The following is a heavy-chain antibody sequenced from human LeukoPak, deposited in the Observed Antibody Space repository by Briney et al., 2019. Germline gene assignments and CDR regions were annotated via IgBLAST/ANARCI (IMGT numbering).Heavy chain of an antibody. CDR3: ARMELASYYYMDV. V-gene: IGHV4-34*01. J-gene: IGHJ6*03. D-gene: IGHD1-7*01. CDR2: INHSGST. Sequence: SETLSLTCAVYGGSFSGYYWSWIRQPPGKGLEWIGEINHSGSTNYSPSLKSRVTISVDTSKNQFSLKLSSVTAADTAVYYCARMELASYYYMDVWGKGTTVTVSS. CDR1: GGSFSGYY.